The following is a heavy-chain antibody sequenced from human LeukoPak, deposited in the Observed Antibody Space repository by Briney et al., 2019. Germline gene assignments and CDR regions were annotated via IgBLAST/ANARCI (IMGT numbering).Heavy chain of an antibody. D-gene: IGHD6-13*01. CDR3: ARVRRSWSAFDI. CDR1: GGSISSYY. Sequence: SETLSLTCTVSGGSISSYYWSWIRQPPGKGLEWIGNIYYSGSTNYNPSLKSRVTISVDTSKNQFSLKLSSVTAADTAVCYCARVRRSWSAFDIWGQGTMVTVSS. V-gene: IGHV4-59*01. CDR2: IYYSGST. J-gene: IGHJ3*02.